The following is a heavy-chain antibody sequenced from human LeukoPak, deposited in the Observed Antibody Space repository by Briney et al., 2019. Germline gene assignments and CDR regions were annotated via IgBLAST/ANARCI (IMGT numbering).Heavy chain of an antibody. CDR2: ISSSSRYI. D-gene: IGHD6-13*01. J-gene: IGHJ5*02. CDR3: ARALIAAAGGDWFDP. V-gene: IGHV3-21*01. CDR1: GFTFSSYS. Sequence: GGSLALSCAASGFTFSSYSMNWVRQAPGKGLEWVSSISSSSRYIYYADSVKGRFTISRDNAKNSLYLQMNSLRAEDTAVYYFARALIAAAGGDWFDPWGQGTLVTVSS.